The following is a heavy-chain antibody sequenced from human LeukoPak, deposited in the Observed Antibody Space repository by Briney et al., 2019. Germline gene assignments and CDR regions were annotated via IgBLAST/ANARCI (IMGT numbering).Heavy chain of an antibody. CDR1: GGSISSGGYY. V-gene: IGHV4-31*03. J-gene: IGHJ6*04. CDR2: IYYSRST. Sequence: SETLSLTCTVSGGSISSGGYYWSWIRQHPGKGLEWIGYIYYSRSTYYNPSLKSRVTISVDTSKNQFSLKLSSVTAADTAVYYCARDPRPTDVLLWFGDSNYGMDVWGKGTTVTVSS. CDR3: ARDPRPTDVLLWFGDSNYGMDV. D-gene: IGHD3-10*01.